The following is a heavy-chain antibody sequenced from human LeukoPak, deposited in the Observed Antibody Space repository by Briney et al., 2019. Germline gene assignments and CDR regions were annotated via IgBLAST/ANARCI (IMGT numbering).Heavy chain of an antibody. CDR3: ARVPREVAGALYSWYFDL. CDR2: ISPSSSYI. D-gene: IGHD6-13*01. V-gene: IGHV3-21*01. CDR1: GFTFKSYT. Sequence: GGSLRLSCAASGFTFKSYTINWVRQAPVKGLEWVSSISPSSSYIYYADSVKGRSTISRDNAKNSLYLQMNGLRAEDTAVYYCARVPREVAGALYSWYFDLWGRGTLVTVSS. J-gene: IGHJ2*01.